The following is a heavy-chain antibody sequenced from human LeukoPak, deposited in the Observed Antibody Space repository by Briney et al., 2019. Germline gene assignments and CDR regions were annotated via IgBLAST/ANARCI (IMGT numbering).Heavy chain of an antibody. D-gene: IGHD2/OR15-2a*01. CDR2: ISSSSDYI. CDR1: GFTFSSYS. Sequence: GGSLRLSCAASGFTFSSYSINWVRQAPGQGLEWASSISSSSDYIYYADSVKGRFTISRDNAENSLYLQMKSLRAEDTAVYYCARGKTSQNIVTRKTYNWFDPWGQGTLVTVSS. J-gene: IGHJ5*02. CDR3: ARGKTSQNIVTRKTYNWFDP. V-gene: IGHV3-21*01.